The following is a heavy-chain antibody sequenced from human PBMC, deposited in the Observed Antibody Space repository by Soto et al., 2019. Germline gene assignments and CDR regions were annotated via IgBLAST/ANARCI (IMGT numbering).Heavy chain of an antibody. V-gene: IGHV1-8*01. J-gene: IGHJ4*02. CDR2: MNPNSGNT. Sequence: QAQLVQSGAEMKKPGASVKVSCKASGYIFTTYDINWVRQATGQGFEWMGWMNPNSGNTGYAQKFQGRVSMTRNTAAITAYMEFTSLNSDDTAVYYCGRALIIGGTYDLWGQGTLVTVSS. D-gene: IGHD2-15*01. CDR1: GYIFTTYD. CDR3: GRALIIGGTYDL.